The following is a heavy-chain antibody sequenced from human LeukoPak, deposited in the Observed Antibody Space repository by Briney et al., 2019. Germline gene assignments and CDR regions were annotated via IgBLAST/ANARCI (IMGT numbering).Heavy chain of an antibody. D-gene: IGHD2-2*01. CDR2: ISAYKGNT. CDR1: GYTFPNYG. V-gene: IGHV1-18*01. CDR3: ARSDCSSTSCYWAIDY. Sequence: ASVTVSFKASGYTFPNYGISWVRQAPGQGLEWMGWISAYKGNTNYAQKLQGRVTMTTDTSTSTAYMELSSLRSEDTAVYYCARSDCSSTSCYWAIDYWGQGTLVTVSS. J-gene: IGHJ4*02.